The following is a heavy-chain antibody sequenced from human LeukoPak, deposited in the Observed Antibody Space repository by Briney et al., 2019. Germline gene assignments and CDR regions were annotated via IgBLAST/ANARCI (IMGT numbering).Heavy chain of an antibody. CDR2: IYYSGSS. Sequence: SETLSLTCTVSGGFISNYYWSWIRQSPGKGLEYVEHIYYSGSSTYNPSLKSRVTFSVDTSKNQFSLRLSSVTAADTAVYYCARHIAARLASGYYYYMDVWGKGTTVTVSS. CDR1: GGFISNYY. V-gene: IGHV4-59*03. D-gene: IGHD6-6*01. J-gene: IGHJ6*03. CDR3: ARHIAARLASGYYYYMDV.